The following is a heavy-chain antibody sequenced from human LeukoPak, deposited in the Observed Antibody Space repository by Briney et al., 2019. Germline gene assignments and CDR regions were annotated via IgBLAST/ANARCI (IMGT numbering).Heavy chain of an antibody. CDR2: ISGCGGST. V-gene: IGHV3-23*01. Sequence: PGGSLRLSCAVSGFTFSSYAMSWVRHAPGKGLEGVSAISGCGGSTYYADSVKGRFTISRDNPKNRLYLQMTSLISEHPAVLYCAKEGSRWYFDFWGRGHLVTVSS. D-gene: IGHD6-19*01. CDR3: AKEGSRWYFDF. CDR1: GFTFSSYA. J-gene: IGHJ4*02.